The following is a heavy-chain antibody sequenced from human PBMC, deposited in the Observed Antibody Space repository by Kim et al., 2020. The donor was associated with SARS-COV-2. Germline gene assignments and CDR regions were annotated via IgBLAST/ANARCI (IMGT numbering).Heavy chain of an antibody. V-gene: IGHV5-51*01. Sequence: SFQGQVTISADKSISTAYLQWSSLKASDTAMYYCARQTMVRGVTEDFDYWGQGTLVTVSS. CDR3: ARQTMVRGVTEDFDY. J-gene: IGHJ4*02. D-gene: IGHD3-10*01.